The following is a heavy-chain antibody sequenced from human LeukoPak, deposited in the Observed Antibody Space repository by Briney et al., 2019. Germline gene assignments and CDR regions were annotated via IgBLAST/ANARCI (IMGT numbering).Heavy chain of an antibody. Sequence: GASVKVSCKASGYTFTGYYMHWVRQAPGQGLEWMGWISAYNGNTNYAQKLQGRVTMTTDTSTSTAYMELRSLRSDDTAVYYCARATYYYDSSGWYPEDYWGQGTLVTVSS. CDR3: ARATYYYDSSGWYPEDY. D-gene: IGHD3-22*01. V-gene: IGHV1-18*04. CDR2: ISAYNGNT. CDR1: GYTFTGYY. J-gene: IGHJ4*02.